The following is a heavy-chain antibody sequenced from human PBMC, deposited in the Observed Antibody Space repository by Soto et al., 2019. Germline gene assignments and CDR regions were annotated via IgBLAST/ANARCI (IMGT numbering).Heavy chain of an antibody. J-gene: IGHJ2*01. V-gene: IGHV4-4*07. CDR3: ARGRGSYPWYFDF. Sequence: SETLSLTCTVSGDSMSSYYWSWIRQPAGKGLEWIGRIYTSGSTNYNPSLNSRVTISVDTSQNQFSLMLTSLTAADTAVYYCARGRGSYPWYFDFWGRGTLVTVSS. CDR2: IYTSGST. D-gene: IGHD1-26*01. CDR1: GDSMSSYY.